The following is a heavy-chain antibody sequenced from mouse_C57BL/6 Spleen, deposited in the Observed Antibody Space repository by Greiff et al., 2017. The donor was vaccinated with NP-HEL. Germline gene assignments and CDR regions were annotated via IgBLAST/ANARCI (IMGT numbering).Heavy chain of an antibody. CDR3: VRGVDYYLYYAMDY. D-gene: IGHD1-1*01. CDR1: GFTFNTYA. Sequence: EVKVVESGGGLVQPKGSLKLSCAASGFTFNTYAMHWVRQAPGKGLEWVARIRSKSSNYATYYADSVKDRFTISRDDSQSMLYLQLNNLKTEDTAMYYGVRGVDYYLYYAMDYWGQGTSVTVSS. V-gene: IGHV10-3*01. J-gene: IGHJ4*01. CDR2: IRSKSSNYAT.